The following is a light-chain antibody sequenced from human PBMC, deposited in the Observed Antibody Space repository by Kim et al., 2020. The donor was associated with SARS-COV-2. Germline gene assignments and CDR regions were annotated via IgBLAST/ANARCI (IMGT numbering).Light chain of an antibody. CDR1: QSVSSN. Sequence: SPGERATLSCRASQSVSSNLAWYQQKPGQAPRLLIHGASTRATGVPARFSGSGSGTEFTLTISSLQSEDFAVYYCQQYNNWPPYTFGQGTKVDIK. V-gene: IGKV3-15*01. CDR2: GAS. CDR3: QQYNNWPPYT. J-gene: IGKJ2*01.